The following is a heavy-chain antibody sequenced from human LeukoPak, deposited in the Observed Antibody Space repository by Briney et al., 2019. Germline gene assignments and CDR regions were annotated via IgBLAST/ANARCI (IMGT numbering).Heavy chain of an antibody. CDR2: IKQDGSEK. J-gene: IGHJ6*02. CDR1: GFTFSSYW. Sequence: GGSLRLSCAASGFTFSSYWMSWVRQAPGKGLEWVADIKQDGSEKYYVDSVRGRFTISRDNTKNSLYLQMNSLRAEDTAVYYCARVGGPGYCSGGSCCSNRAAHSSYYYGIDVWGQGTTVTVSS. D-gene: IGHD2-15*01. V-gene: IGHV3-7*01. CDR3: ARVGGPGYCSGGSCCSNRAAHSSYYYGIDV.